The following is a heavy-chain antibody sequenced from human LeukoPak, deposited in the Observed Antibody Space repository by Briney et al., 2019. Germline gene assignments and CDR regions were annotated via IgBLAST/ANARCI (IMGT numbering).Heavy chain of an antibody. CDR1: GFTVGSTY. CDR2: IYSGGST. CDR3: ARATLDN. Sequence: GGSLRLSCAASGFTVGSTYISWVRQAPGKGLEWVSVIYSGGSTKYAGSVKARFTISRDNSKNTVYLQMNNLRAEDTAVYYCARATLDNWGQGTLVTVSS. V-gene: IGHV3-53*01. J-gene: IGHJ4*02.